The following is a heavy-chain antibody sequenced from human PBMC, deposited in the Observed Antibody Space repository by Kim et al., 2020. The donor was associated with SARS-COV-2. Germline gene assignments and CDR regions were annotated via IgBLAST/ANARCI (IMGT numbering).Heavy chain of an antibody. J-gene: IGHJ3*02. D-gene: IGHD3-3*01. V-gene: IGHV4-59*01. Sequence: SETLSLTCTVSGGSISSYYWSWIRQPPGKGLEWIGYIYYSGSTNYNPSLKSRVTISVDTSKNQFSLKLSSVTAADTAVYYCARDRSFWSGYYNDAFDIWGQGTMVTVSS. CDR3: ARDRSFWSGYYNDAFDI. CDR2: IYYSGST. CDR1: GGSISSYY.